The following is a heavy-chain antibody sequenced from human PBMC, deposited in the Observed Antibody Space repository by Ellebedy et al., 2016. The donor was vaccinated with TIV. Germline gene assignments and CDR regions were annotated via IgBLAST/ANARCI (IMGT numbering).Heavy chain of an antibody. V-gene: IGHV1-18*04. CDR2: ITPYNGNT. J-gene: IGHJ5*02. D-gene: IGHD2-2*01. CDR1: GYTFTNYG. CDR3: ARVSDSSISCHQIDP. Sequence: AASVKVSCKSSGYTFTNYGIIWVRQAPGQGLEWMGWITPYNGNTNYAQNLQGRVTLTTDTYTSTVYMELRSLTSDDTAMYYCARVSDSSISCHQIDPWGLGTLVTVSS.